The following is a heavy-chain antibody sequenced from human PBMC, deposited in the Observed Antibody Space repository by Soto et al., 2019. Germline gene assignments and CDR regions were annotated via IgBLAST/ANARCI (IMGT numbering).Heavy chain of an antibody. D-gene: IGHD3-22*01. CDR3: ARGLVILRD. CDR1: GGSFSGYY. CDR2: INHSGRT. Sequence: QVQLQQWGAGLLKPSETLSLTCAVYGGSFSGYYWSWIRQPPGKGLAWIGEINHSGRTNYNPSLKSRVTISVDTSKNQCSLKLSSVTAADTAVYYCARGLVILRDWGQGTLVTVSS. V-gene: IGHV4-34*01. J-gene: IGHJ4*02.